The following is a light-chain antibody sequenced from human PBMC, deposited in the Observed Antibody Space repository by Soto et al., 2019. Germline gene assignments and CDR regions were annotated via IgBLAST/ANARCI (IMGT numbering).Light chain of an antibody. J-gene: IGKJ1*01. V-gene: IGKV1-27*01. CDR2: EAS. CDR1: QDISDH. Sequence: DFQMTQSPSSLSASVGDRVTITCRASQDISDHLAWYQHKPGKVPKLLIYEASTLQSGVPSRFSGGGSGTDFTLTISSLQPEDVASYYCQKYNRTPRTFGRVTKVELK. CDR3: QKYNRTPRT.